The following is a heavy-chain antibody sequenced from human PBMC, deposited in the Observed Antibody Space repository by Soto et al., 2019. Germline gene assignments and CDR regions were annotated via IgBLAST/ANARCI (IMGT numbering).Heavy chain of an antibody. D-gene: IGHD6-13*01. J-gene: IGHJ5*02. CDR2: ISDYNGNT. V-gene: IGHV1-18*01. CDR1: GYTFINYG. CDR3: ARDNTPGIAAAGTGRSDP. Sequence: ASVKVSCKAVGYTFINYGISWVRQAPGQGLEWMGWISDYNGNTNYAQKLQGRVTMTTDTSTSTAYMELRSLRSDDTAVYYCARDNTPGIAAAGTGRSDPWGQGTLVTVS.